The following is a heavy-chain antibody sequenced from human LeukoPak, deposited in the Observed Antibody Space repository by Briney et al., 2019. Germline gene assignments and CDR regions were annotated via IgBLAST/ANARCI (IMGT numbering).Heavy chain of an antibody. CDR3: AKVSAEQVVTAILGRIDY. V-gene: IGHV3-21*01. Sequence: GGSLRLSCAASGFTFSGYSMNWVRQAPGKRLEWVSSISSSSRYIFYADSVKGRFTISRDNAKNSLYLQMNSLGAEDTAVYYCAKVSAEQVVTAILGRIDYWGRGTLVTVSS. CDR2: ISSSSRYI. CDR1: GFTFSGYS. D-gene: IGHD2-21*02. J-gene: IGHJ4*02.